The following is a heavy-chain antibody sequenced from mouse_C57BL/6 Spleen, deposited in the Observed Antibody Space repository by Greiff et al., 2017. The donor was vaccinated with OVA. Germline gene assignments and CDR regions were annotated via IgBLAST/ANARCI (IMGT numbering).Heavy chain of an antibody. CDR3: ARAYYSNYEEGYFDY. Sequence: VQLKESGPGLVKPSQSLSLTCSVTGYSITSGYYWNWIRQFPGNKLEWMGYISYDGSNNYNPSLKNRISITRDTSKNQFFLKLNSVTTEDTATYYCARAYYSNYEEGYFDYWGQGTTLTVSS. D-gene: IGHD2-5*01. V-gene: IGHV3-6*01. CDR1: GYSITSGYY. J-gene: IGHJ2*01. CDR2: ISYDGSN.